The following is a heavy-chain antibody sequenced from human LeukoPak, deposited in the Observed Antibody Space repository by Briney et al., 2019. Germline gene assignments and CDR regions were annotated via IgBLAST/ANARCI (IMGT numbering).Heavy chain of an antibody. D-gene: IGHD4-11*01. CDR2: ISAYNGNT. CDR1: GYTSTSYG. J-gene: IGHJ5*02. Sequence: ASVKVSCKASGYTSTSYGISWVRQAPGQGLEWMGWISAYNGNTNYAQKLQGRVTMTTDTSTSTAYMELRSLRSDDTAVYYCARDGTVTTTVWFDPWGQGTLVTVSS. V-gene: IGHV1-18*01. CDR3: ARDGTVTTTVWFDP.